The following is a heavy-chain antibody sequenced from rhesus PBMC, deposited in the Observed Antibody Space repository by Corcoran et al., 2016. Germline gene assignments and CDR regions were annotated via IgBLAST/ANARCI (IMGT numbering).Heavy chain of an antibody. V-gene: IGHV4-127*01. CDR3: ARGSIAAAGTHYFDY. J-gene: IGHJ4*01. Sequence: QVQLQESGPGLVKPSETLSLTCAVSGYSISSGYGWSWIRQPPGKGLEWIGYIGGSSGSTNYTPSLQSRVTISKDTSKNQFSLKLSSVTTADTAVYYCARGSIAAAGTHYFDYWGQGVLVTVSS. D-gene: IGHD6-25*01. CDR2: IGGSSGST. CDR1: GYSISSGYG.